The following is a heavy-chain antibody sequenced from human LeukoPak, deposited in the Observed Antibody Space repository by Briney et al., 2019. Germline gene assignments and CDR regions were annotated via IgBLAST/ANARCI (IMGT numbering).Heavy chain of an antibody. Sequence: PGGSLRLSCAASGFMFSSNWMSWVRLAPGKGLEWVVNIKEDGTETYYVDSVKGRFTTSRDNAKNSLYLQMNSLRVEDTAVYYCAKEGRSLQTYWGQGTLVTVSS. D-gene: IGHD5-24*01. CDR2: IKEDGTET. CDR3: AKEGRSLQTY. CDR1: GFMFSSNW. J-gene: IGHJ4*02. V-gene: IGHV3-7*03.